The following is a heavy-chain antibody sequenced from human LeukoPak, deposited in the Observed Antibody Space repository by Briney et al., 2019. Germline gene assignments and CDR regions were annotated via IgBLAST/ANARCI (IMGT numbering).Heavy chain of an antibody. CDR3: ARDYLILWFGRQYAFDI. V-gene: IGHV7-4-1*02. D-gene: IGHD3-10*01. Sequence: ASVKVSCKASGYTFTSYAMNWVRQAPGQRLEWMGWINTNTGNPTYAQGFTGRFVFSLDTSVSTAYLQISSLKAEDTAVYYCARDYLILWFGRQYAFDIWGQGTMVTVSS. J-gene: IGHJ3*02. CDR2: INTNTGNP. CDR1: GYTFTSYA.